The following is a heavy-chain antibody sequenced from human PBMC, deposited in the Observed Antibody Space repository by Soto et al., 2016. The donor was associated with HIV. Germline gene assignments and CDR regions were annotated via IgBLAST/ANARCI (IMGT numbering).Heavy chain of an antibody. CDR2: ISSSRNYI. CDR1: GFTFSSYT. V-gene: IGHV3-21*06. CDR3: ARDLDYFDY. Sequence: EVQLVESGGGLVKPGGSLRLSCAASGFTFSSYTMNWVRQAPGKGLEWVSSISSSRNYIYYADSVKGRFIVSRDNAKNSLSLQMNSLRPDDTAMYYCARDLDYFDYWGQGTLVTVSS. J-gene: IGHJ4*02.